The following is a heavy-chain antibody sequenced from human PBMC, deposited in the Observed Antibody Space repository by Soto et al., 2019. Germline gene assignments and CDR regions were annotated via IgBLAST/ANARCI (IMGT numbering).Heavy chain of an antibody. CDR2: IDWDEDR. Sequence: TLSLTCSVSGGSISSGYYYWSWIRQAPGKALEWLARIDWDEDRFYSTSLKTRLTISKDTSKNQVVLTMTKMDPVDTATYYCARMRSDYDSSGLDYWGQGILVTVSS. CDR1: GGSISSGYYY. D-gene: IGHD3-22*01. V-gene: IGHV2-70*16. CDR3: ARMRSDYDSSGLDY. J-gene: IGHJ4*02.